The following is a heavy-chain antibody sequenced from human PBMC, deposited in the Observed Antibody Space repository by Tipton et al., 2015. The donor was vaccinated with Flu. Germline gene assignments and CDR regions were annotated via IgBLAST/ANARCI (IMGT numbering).Heavy chain of an antibody. CDR3: ARSGWDVRGMNWLDP. CDR2: IYTSGST. J-gene: IGHJ5*02. Sequence: LSLTCSVSGGSVTSGYYYWSWIRQPAGKGLEWIGRIYTSGSTKYNPSLNGRVTISLDTSKNHFSLKLTSVTAADTAVYYCARSGWDVRGMNWLDPWGHGTLVTVSS. V-gene: IGHV4-61*02. CDR1: GGSVTSGYYY. D-gene: IGHD1-26*01.